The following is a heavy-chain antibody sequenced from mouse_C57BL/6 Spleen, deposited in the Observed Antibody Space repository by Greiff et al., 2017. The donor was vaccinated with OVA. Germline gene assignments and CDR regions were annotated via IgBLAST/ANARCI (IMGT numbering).Heavy chain of an antibody. CDR3: ARDSSGYGAY. CDR2: IRNKANGYTT. D-gene: IGHD3-2*02. J-gene: IGHJ3*01. V-gene: IGHV7-3*01. Sequence: EVHLVESGGGLVQPGGSLSLSCAASGFTFTDYYMSWVRQPPGKALEWLGFIRNKANGYTTEYSASVKGRFTISRDNSQSILYLQMNALRAEDSATYYCARDSSGYGAYWGQGTLVTVSA. CDR1: GFTFTDYY.